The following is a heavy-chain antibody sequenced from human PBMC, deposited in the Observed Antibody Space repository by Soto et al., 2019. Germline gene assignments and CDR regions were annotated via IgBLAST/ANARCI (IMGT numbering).Heavy chain of an antibody. D-gene: IGHD2-2*01. CDR2: ISGSGGST. CDR1: GFTFSSYA. Sequence: GGSLRLSCAASGFTFSSYAMSWVRQAPGKGLEWVSAISGSGGSTYYADSVKGRFTISRDNSKNTLYLQMNSLRAEDTAVYYCANIVVVPAAREDYMDVWGKGTTVTVSS. J-gene: IGHJ6*03. V-gene: IGHV3-23*01. CDR3: ANIVVVPAAREDYMDV.